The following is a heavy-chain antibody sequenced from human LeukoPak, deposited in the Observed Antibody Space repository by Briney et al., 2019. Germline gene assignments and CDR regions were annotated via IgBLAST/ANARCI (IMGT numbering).Heavy chain of an antibody. V-gene: IGHV1-18*01. CDR2: ISAYNGNT. CDR1: GYTFTSYG. J-gene: IGHJ4*02. Sequence: ASVKVSCKASGYTFTSYGISWERQAPGQGLEWMGWISAYNGNTNYAQKLQGRVTMTTDTSTSTAYMELRSLRSDDTAVYYCARMDRSYDILTGYESFDYWGQGTLVTVSS. D-gene: IGHD3-9*01. CDR3: ARMDRSYDILTGYESFDY.